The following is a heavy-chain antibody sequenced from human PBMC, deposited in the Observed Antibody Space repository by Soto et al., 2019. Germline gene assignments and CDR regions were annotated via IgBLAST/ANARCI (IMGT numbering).Heavy chain of an antibody. Sequence: EVQVVESGGGLVQPGGSLRLSCAASGVPFSDLYIDWVRQAPGKGLEWVARIRTKANYYTTDYAASVKGRSTTSRDHSKNSVYLQRNSMKTEDTAVYYGLIGGGTRTWGQGTLVTVSS. CDR3: LIGGGTRT. D-gene: IGHD3-16*01. J-gene: IGHJ5*02. V-gene: IGHV3-72*01. CDR1: GVPFSDLY. CDR2: IRTKANYYTT.